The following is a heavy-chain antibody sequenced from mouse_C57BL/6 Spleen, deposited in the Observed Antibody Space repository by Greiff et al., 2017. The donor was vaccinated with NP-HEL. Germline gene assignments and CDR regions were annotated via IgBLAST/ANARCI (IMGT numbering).Heavy chain of an antibody. J-gene: IGHJ1*03. Sequence: VQLQQSGPELVKPGASVKISCKASGYAFSSSWMNWVKQRPGKGLEWIGRIYPGDGDTNYNGKFKGKATLTADKSSSTAYMQLSSLTSEDSAVYFCARDYDYHWYFDVWGTGTTVTVSS. D-gene: IGHD2-4*01. CDR1: GYAFSSSW. CDR2: IYPGDGDT. V-gene: IGHV1-82*01. CDR3: ARDYDYHWYFDV.